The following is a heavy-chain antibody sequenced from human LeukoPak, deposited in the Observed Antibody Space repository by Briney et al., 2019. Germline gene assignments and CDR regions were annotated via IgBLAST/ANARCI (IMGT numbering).Heavy chain of an antibody. Sequence: ASVKVSCKASGYSFTSYAMNWVRQAPGQGLEWMGWINTNTGNPTYAQGFTGRCVFSLDTSVSTAYLQISSLKAEDTAVYSCARVAEYSSGWYDPFDYWGQGTLVTVSS. V-gene: IGHV7-4-1*02. CDR1: GYSFTSYA. CDR2: INTNTGNP. D-gene: IGHD6-19*01. CDR3: ARVAEYSSGWYDPFDY. J-gene: IGHJ4*02.